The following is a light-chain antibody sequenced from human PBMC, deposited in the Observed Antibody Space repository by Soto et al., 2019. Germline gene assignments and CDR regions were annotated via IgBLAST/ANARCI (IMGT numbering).Light chain of an antibody. CDR3: SSYAVANIFV. V-gene: IGLV2-8*01. J-gene: IGLJ1*01. CDR1: SSDVGGYNY. Sequence: QSVLTQPPSASGSPGQSVTISCTGTSSDVGGYNYVSWYQQHPGKAPKVIIYEVSKRPSGVPDRFSGSKSGSTASLPVSGLQAEDEDDYSCSSYAVANIFVFGTGTKVTVL. CDR2: EVS.